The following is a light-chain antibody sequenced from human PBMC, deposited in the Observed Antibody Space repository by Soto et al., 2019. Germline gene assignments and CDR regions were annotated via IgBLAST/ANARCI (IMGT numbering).Light chain of an antibody. V-gene: IGKV3D-7*01. J-gene: IGKJ4*01. CDR1: QSVSSSY. CDR3: QQDYNLPT. CDR2: DAS. Sequence: PGERDTLSCRASQSVSSSYLSWCQQKPGQAPRLLIYDASTRATGIPARFSGSGSGTDLTLTISSLQPEDFTIYYCQQDYNLPTFGGGTKGEIK.